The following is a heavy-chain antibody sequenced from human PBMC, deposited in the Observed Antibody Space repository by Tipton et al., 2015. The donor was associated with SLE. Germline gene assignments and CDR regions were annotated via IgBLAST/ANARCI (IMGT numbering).Heavy chain of an antibody. Sequence: TLSLTCTVSGGSISSYYWSWIRQPPGKGLEWIGYIYYSGSTNYNPSLKSRVTISVDTSKNQFSLKLSSVTAADTAVYYCARSIAVAGYWYFGLWGRGTLVTVSS. J-gene: IGHJ2*01. D-gene: IGHD6-19*01. CDR2: IYYSGST. V-gene: IGHV4-59*01. CDR3: ARSIAVAGYWYFGL. CDR1: GGSISSYY.